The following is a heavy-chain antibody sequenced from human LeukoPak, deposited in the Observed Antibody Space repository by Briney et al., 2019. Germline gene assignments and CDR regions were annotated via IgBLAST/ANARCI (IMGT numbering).Heavy chain of an antibody. CDR1: GGSFSNYY. CDR3: ARVYYDILTGYYTTYYYYYMDV. D-gene: IGHD3-9*01. CDR2: INHSGST. J-gene: IGHJ6*03. V-gene: IGHV4-34*01. Sequence: SETLSLTCAVYGGSFSNYYWSWIRQPPGKGLEWIGEINHSGSTNYNPSLKSRVTISVDTSKNQFSLKLSSVTAADTAVYYCARVYYDILTGYYTTYYYYYMDVWGKGTTVTVSS.